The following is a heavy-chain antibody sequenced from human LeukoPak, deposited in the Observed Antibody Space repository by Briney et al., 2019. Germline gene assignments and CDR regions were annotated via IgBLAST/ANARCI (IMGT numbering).Heavy chain of an antibody. CDR1: GYSFSNYA. V-gene: IGHV7-4-1*01. D-gene: IGHD1-14*01. Sequence: GASVKVSCKTSGYSFSNYAMNWVRQAPGQGLEWMGWINTNTGNPTYAQGFTGRVVLSLDISVGTAYLQIASLEAEDTAVYYCARASEDYYYYYMDVWGKGTTVTISS. CDR2: INTNTGNP. J-gene: IGHJ6*03. CDR3: ARASEDYYYYYMDV.